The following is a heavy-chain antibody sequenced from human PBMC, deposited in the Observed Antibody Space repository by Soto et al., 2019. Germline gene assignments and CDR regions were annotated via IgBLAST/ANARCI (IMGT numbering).Heavy chain of an antibody. D-gene: IGHD2-15*01. CDR2: IKQDGSEK. CDR1: GFTFSSYW. Sequence: PGGSLRLSCAASGFTFSSYWMSWVRQAPGKGLEWVANIKQDGSEKYYVDSVKGRFTISRDNAKNSLYLQMNSLRAEDTAVYYCARAIRWDYGTYCSGGSCYSAPLGPQVPLAYWGKGPLVTVSS. J-gene: IGHJ4*02. V-gene: IGHV3-7*01. CDR3: ARAIRWDYGTYCSGGSCYSAPLGPQVPLAY.